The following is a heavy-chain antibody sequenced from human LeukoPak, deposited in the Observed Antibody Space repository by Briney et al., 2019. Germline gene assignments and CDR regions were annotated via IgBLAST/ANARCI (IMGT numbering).Heavy chain of an antibody. CDR3: AKERAGYCNTISCYAPDN. CDR1: GYTFTGYY. J-gene: IGHJ4*02. D-gene: IGHD2-2*01. V-gene: IGHV1-2*02. Sequence: ASVKVSCKASGYTFTGYYMHWVRQAPGQGLEWMGWINPNSGGTNYAQKFQGRVTMTRDTSISTAYMELSRLRSDDTAVYYCAKERAGYCNTISCYAPDNWGQGTLVTVSS. CDR2: INPNSGGT.